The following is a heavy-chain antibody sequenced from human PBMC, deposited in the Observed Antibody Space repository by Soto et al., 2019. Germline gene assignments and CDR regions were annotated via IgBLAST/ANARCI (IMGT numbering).Heavy chain of an antibody. Sequence: ASVKVSCKASGYTFTGYYMHWVRQAPGQGLEWMGWINPNSGGTNYAQKFQGRVTMTRETSISTAYMALSRLRSDDTAVYYCARGITIFGVAQDYWGQGTLVTVSS. V-gene: IGHV1-2*02. D-gene: IGHD3-3*01. CDR3: ARGITIFGVAQDY. CDR2: INPNSGGT. CDR1: GYTFTGYY. J-gene: IGHJ4*02.